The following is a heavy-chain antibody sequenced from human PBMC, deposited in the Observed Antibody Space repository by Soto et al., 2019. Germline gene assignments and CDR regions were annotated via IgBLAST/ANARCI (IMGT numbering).Heavy chain of an antibody. CDR1: GGSVNSDTFY. J-gene: IGHJ4*02. V-gene: IGHV4-61*01. CDR3: ARQFSNSPEAFDS. Sequence: QVHLQESGPGQVEPSETLSLICTVSGGSVNSDTFYWSWIRQPPGRGLEWIGYIYYTGSTNYNPSLKSRVTISIDTSRNQFSLKLSSVTAADTAVYYCARQFSNSPEAFDSWGQGSLVTVSS. CDR2: IYYTGST. D-gene: IGHD6-6*01.